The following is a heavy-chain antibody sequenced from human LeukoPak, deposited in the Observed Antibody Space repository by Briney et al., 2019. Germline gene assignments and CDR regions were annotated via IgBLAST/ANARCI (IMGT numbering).Heavy chain of an antibody. Sequence: GGSLRLSCAASGFTVSSNYMSWVRQAPGKGLEWVSVIYSGGSTYYADSVKGRFTISRDNSKNTLYLQMNSLRAEDTAVYYCAKDPLIDPTIFDYWGQGTLVAVSS. J-gene: IGHJ4*02. V-gene: IGHV3-53*01. CDR2: IYSGGST. CDR1: GFTVSSNY. D-gene: IGHD5-12*01. CDR3: AKDPLIDPTIFDY.